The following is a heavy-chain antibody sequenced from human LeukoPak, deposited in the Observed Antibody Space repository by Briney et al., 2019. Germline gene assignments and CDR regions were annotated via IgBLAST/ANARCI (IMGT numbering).Heavy chain of an antibody. V-gene: IGHV3-7*01. Sequence: SGGSLRLSCAASGFTFSSYWMSWVRQAPGKGLEWVAHIKEDESDEYYVDSVRGRFTASRDNAKNSVNLQMNSLRVEDTAVYYCARWRGRQSEFDYWGQGTLVTVSS. D-gene: IGHD1-1*01. CDR2: IKEDESDE. CDR1: GFTFSSYW. CDR3: ARWRGRQSEFDY. J-gene: IGHJ4*02.